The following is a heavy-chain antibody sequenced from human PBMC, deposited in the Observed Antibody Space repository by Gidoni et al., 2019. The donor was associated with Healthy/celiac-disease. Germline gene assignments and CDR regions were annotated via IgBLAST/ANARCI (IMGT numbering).Heavy chain of an antibody. J-gene: IGHJ3*02. CDR1: GGSISSSSYY. CDR2: IYYSGST. V-gene: IGHV4-39*01. D-gene: IGHD2-15*01. CDR3: ARRYCSGGSCSADAFDI. Sequence: QLQLQESGPGLVKPSKTLSLTCTVSGGSISSSSYYWGWIRQPPGKGLEWIGSIYYSGSTYYNPSLKSRVTISVDTSKNQFSLKLSSVTAADTAVYYCARRYCSGGSCSADAFDIWGQGTMVTVSS.